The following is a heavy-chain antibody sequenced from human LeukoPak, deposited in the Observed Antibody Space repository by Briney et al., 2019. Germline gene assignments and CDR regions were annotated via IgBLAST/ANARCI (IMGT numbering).Heavy chain of an antibody. CDR3: ARGDYGDFDY. D-gene: IGHD4-17*01. J-gene: IGHJ4*02. V-gene: IGHV3-48*04. CDR1: GFTFSSYS. Sequence: GGSLRLSCAASGFTFSSYSMNWVRQAPGKGLEWVSYISTSSSTIYYADSVKGRFTISRDNAKNSLYLQMNSLRAEDTALYYCARGDYGDFDYWGQGTLVTVSS. CDR2: ISTSSSTI.